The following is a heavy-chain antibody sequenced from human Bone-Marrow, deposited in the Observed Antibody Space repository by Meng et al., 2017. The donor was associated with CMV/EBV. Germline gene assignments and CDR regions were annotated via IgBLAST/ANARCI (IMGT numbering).Heavy chain of an antibody. CDR3: ARDGLGLVSSYYDGMDV. CDR2: ISYDGSNK. J-gene: IGHJ6*02. CDR1: GFTFSTYA. V-gene: IGHV3-30*14. D-gene: IGHD3/OR15-3a*01. Sequence: GGSLRLSCAASGFTFSTYAIHWVRQAPGKGLEWVAFISYDGSNKYYADSVKGRFTISRDNSKNTLYLQMNSLRSEDTAVYYCARDGLGLVSSYYDGMDVWGQGTTVTVSS.